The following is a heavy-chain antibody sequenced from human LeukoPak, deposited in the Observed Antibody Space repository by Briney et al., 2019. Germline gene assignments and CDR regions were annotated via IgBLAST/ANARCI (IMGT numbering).Heavy chain of an antibody. Sequence: SETLSLTCTVSGGSISSYYWSWIRQPAGKGREWIGRICTSGSTNYNPFLRSRATMSVATSKTQFSLKLSFVTAADPAVYYCARTGVPARDWFDPWGQGTLVTVSS. CDR1: GGSISSYY. CDR3: ARTGVPARDWFDP. D-gene: IGHD2-2*01. J-gene: IGHJ5*02. V-gene: IGHV4-4*07. CDR2: ICTSGST.